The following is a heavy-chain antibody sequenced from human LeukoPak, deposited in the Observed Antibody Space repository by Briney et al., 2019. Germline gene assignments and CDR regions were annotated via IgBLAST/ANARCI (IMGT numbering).Heavy chain of an antibody. CDR3: AKDMEGSVADYFDY. J-gene: IGHJ4*02. V-gene: IGHV3-23*01. CDR2: ISGSGDTT. D-gene: IGHD3-10*01. CDR1: GFTFSNYA. Sequence: GGSLRLSCAASGFTFSNYAMSWVRQAPGKGLGRVSHISGSGDTTYYADSVKGRFTISRDNSKNTLYLQMNSLRADDTAVYYCAKDMEGSVADYFDYWGQGTLVTVSS.